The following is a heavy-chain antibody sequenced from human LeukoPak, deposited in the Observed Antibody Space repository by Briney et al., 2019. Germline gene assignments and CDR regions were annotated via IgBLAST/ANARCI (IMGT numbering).Heavy chain of an antibody. J-gene: IGHJ4*02. V-gene: IGHV4-59*01. Sequence: SETLSITCTVSGGSISSYYWSWIRQPPGKGLEWIGYIYYSGSTNYNPSLKSRVTISVDTSKNQFSLKLSSVTAADTAVYYCARARGGSTYDYWGQGTLVTVSS. CDR2: IYYSGST. CDR3: ARARGGSTYDY. D-gene: IGHD3-16*01. CDR1: GGSISSYY.